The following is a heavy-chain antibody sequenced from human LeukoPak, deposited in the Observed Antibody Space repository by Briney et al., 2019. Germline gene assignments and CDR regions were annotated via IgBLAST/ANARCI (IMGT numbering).Heavy chain of an antibody. D-gene: IGHD3-3*01. CDR1: GYSFSTYA. CDR2: INVGNGNT. J-gene: IGHJ4*02. Sequence: ASVKVSCKASGYSFSTYAMHWVRQAPGQRLEWMGWINVGNGNTKYSQKFQGRVTITRDTSASTAYMELSSLRTEDTAVYYCARDNKVRDDFRSGYYDYWGQGTLVTVSS. V-gene: IGHV1-3*01. CDR3: ARDNKVRDDFRSGYYDY.